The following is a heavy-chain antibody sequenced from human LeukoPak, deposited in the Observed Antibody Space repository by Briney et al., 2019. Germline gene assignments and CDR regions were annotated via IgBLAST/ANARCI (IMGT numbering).Heavy chain of an antibody. D-gene: IGHD1-1*01. CDR3: ANLNWNPRYYFDY. CDR1: GFTFSSYG. CDR2: ISYDGSNK. J-gene: IGHJ4*02. V-gene: IGHV3-30*18. Sequence: PGGSLRLSCAASGFTFSSYGMHWVRQAPGQGLEWVAVISYDGSNKYYADSVKGRFTISRDNSKNTLYLQMNSLRAEDTAVYYCANLNWNPRYYFDYWGQGTLVTVSS.